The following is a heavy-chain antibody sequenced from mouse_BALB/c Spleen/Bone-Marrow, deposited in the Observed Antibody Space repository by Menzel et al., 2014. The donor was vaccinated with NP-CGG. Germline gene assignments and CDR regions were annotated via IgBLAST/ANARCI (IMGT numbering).Heavy chain of an antibody. CDR1: GFTFSSFG. CDR3: ARDRYDEYFDV. Sequence: DVKLVESGGGLVQPGGSRKLSCAASGFTFSSFGMHWVRQAPEKGPEWVAYISSGSSTIYYADTVKGRFTISRDNPKNTLFLQMTSLRSEDTAMYYCARDRYDEYFDVWGAGTTVTVSS. V-gene: IGHV5-17*02. CDR2: ISSGSSTI. J-gene: IGHJ1*01. D-gene: IGHD2-14*01.